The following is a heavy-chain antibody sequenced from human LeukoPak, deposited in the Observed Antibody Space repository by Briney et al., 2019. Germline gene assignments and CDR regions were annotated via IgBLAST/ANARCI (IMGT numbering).Heavy chain of an antibody. CDR3: AVGPNEFDY. J-gene: IGHJ4*02. V-gene: IGHV1-2*02. CDR2: FNPKSGGT. CDR1: GYTFTAYY. Sequence: GASVKVSCKASGYTFTAYYRQWVRQAPGQRLEWMAWFNPKSGGTTYAQNFQGRVTLTRDTSISTAYLELNSLTSDDTAMYYCAVGPNEFDYWGQGTLVTVSS. D-gene: IGHD1-1*01.